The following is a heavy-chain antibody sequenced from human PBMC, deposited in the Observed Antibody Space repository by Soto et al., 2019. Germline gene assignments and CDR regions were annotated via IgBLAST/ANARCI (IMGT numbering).Heavy chain of an antibody. CDR3: ARTYYYDSSDTYYYYGMDV. V-gene: IGHV5-51*01. J-gene: IGHJ6*02. CDR2: IYPGDSDT. Sequence: RGESLKISCKGSGYSFTSYWIGWVRQMPGKGLEWMGIIYPGDSDTRYSPSFQGQVTISADKSISTAYLQWSSLKASDTAMYYCARTYYYDSSDTYYYYGMDVWGQGTTVTVSS. D-gene: IGHD3-22*01. CDR1: GYSFTSYW.